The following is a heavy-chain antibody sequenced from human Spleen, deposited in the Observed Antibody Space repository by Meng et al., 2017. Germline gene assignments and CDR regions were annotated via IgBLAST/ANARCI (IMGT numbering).Heavy chain of an antibody. CDR3: ARGLYCGYTSCYGPEFGY. D-gene: IGHD2-2*01. V-gene: IGHV4-39*06. CDR2: MHYSGTT. Sequence: SETLSLTCTVSGGSISSTYYWGWVRQPPGKGLEWIGSMHYSGTTFYNPSLKSRVTISVDTSKNHFALRLRSVTAADTAVYYCARGLYCGYTSCYGPEFGYWGQGTLVTVSS. J-gene: IGHJ4*02. CDR1: GGSISSTYY.